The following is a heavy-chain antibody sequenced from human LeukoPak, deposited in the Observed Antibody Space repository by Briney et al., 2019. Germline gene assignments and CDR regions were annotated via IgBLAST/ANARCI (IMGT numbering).Heavy chain of an antibody. CDR3: SSGSIAY. CDR1: GFTFDDYA. J-gene: IGHJ4*02. V-gene: IGHV3-43D*03. Sequence: GGSLRLSCGASGFTFDDYAMHWVRQAPGKGLEWVSLISWDSANIYYADSVKGRFTVSRDNSKNSLFLQMSSLRPDDTAFYYCSSGSIAYWGQGTLVTVSS. CDR2: ISWDSANI.